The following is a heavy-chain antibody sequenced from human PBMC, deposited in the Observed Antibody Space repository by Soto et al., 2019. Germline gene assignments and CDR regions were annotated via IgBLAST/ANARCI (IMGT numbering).Heavy chain of an antibody. CDR3: VRMRIVLMVHDY. CDR2: IYRSVST. CDR1: GGTIRSGVYS. Sequence: PSETLSLTCAVSGGTIRSGVYSWSWIRQPPGKGLEWIGYIYRSVSTYYNPSLKSRVTISVDRSKNHFSLKLSSVTAADTAVYYCVRMRIVLMVHDYWGLGPRVTAS. J-gene: IGHJ4*02. V-gene: IGHV4-30-2*01. D-gene: IGHD2-8*01.